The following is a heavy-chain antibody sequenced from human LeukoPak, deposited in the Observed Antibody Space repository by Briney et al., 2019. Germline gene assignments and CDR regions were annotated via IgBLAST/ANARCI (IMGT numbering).Heavy chain of an antibody. D-gene: IGHD3-10*01. Sequence: ASVKVSCKASDYTFTSYGISWLRQAPGHGLEWMGWISAYNGNTNYAQKLQGRVTMTTDTSTSTAYMELRSLRSDDTAVYYCASMVRGVNVAFDIWGQGTMVTVSS. CDR3: ASMVRGVNVAFDI. J-gene: IGHJ3*02. V-gene: IGHV1-18*01. CDR2: ISAYNGNT. CDR1: DYTFTSYG.